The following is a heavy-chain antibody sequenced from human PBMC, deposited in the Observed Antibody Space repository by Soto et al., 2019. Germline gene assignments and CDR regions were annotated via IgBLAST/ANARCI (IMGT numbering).Heavy chain of an antibody. J-gene: IGHJ6*02. D-gene: IGHD3-10*01. CDR1: GLSVIGGY. V-gene: IGHV3-53*01. CDR3: TRAGSDPLNFSISPYYAMDV. Sequence: VGSARLSSGSSGLSVIGGYMSCGGRAPWKALGSVSLIYSGGDTYYADSVKGRFTISRDISSNTIYLHMTSLRADDTAIYYCTRAGSDPLNFSISPYYAMDVWGPGTTVPVSS. CDR2: IYSGGDT.